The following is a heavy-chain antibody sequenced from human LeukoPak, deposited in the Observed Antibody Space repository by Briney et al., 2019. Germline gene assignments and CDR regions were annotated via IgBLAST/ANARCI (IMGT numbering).Heavy chain of an antibody. CDR3: ASGSPYYFDY. CDR1: GFTFSSYA. D-gene: IGHD1-26*01. Sequence: GGSLRLSCAASGFTFSSYAMHWVRQAPGKGLEWVAVISYDGSNKYYADSVKGRLTISRDNSKNTLYLQMNSLRAEDTAVYYCASGSPYYFDYWGQGTLVTVSS. V-gene: IGHV3-30-3*01. CDR2: ISYDGSNK. J-gene: IGHJ4*02.